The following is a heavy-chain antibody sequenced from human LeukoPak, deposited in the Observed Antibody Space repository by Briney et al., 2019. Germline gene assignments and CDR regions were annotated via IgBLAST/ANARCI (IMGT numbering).Heavy chain of an antibody. CDR2: ISGGAGST. D-gene: IGHD3-16*01. CDR1: GFTFNNYA. J-gene: IGHJ4*02. V-gene: IGHV3-23*01. Sequence: PGGSLRLSCAASGFTFNNYAMSWVRQAPGKGLEWVSIISGGAGSTYYADSLKGRFTISRDNSNNTLYLQMNSLRAEDTAMYYCARGMGASTYYFDYWGQGTLVTVSS. CDR3: ARGMGASTYYFDY.